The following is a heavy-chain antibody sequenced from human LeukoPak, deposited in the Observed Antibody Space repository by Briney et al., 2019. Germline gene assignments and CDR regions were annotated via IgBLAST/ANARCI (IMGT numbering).Heavy chain of an antibody. CDR1: GGSISSYY. V-gene: IGHV4-59*01. J-gene: IGHJ4*02. D-gene: IGHD2-2*02. Sequence: NPSETLSLTCTVSGGSISSYYWSWIRQPPGKGLEWIGYIYYSGSTNYNPSFKSRVTISVDTSKNQFSLKLSSVTAADTAVYYCAREGHGGHTQEDLAFDYWGQGTLVTVSS. CDR2: IYYSGST. CDR3: AREGHGGHTQEDLAFDY.